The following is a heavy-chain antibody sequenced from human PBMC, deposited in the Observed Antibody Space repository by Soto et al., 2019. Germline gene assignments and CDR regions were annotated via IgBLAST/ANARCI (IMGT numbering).Heavy chain of an antibody. CDR2: VYYSGTT. Sequence: SETLSLTCTVSGGSISSGGYYWSWIRQPPGKRLEWIGYVYYSGTTNYNPSLKSRVTISVDLSKNQFSLRLSSVTTADTALYYCARTTAVPNTLRSRYFFDYWGQGTLVTVSS. CDR1: GGSISSGGYY. CDR3: ARTTAVPNTLRSRYFFDY. D-gene: IGHD4-17*01. J-gene: IGHJ4*02. V-gene: IGHV4-61*08.